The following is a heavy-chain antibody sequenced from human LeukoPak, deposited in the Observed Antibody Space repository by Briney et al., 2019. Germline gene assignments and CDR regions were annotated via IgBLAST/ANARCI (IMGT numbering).Heavy chain of an antibody. CDR1: GHSFTSYY. Sequence: ASVKVSCKASGHSFTSYYMHWVRQATGQGLEWMGWMNPNSGNTGYAQKFQGRVTMTRNTSISTAYMELSSLRSEDTAVYYCARLYCSSTSCSEYYFDYWGQGALVTVSS. CDR2: MNPNSGNT. CDR3: ARLYCSSTSCSEYYFDY. J-gene: IGHJ4*02. D-gene: IGHD2-2*01. V-gene: IGHV1-8*02.